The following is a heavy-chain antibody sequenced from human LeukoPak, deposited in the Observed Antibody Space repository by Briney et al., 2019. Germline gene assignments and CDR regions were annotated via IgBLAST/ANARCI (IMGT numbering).Heavy chain of an antibody. J-gene: IGHJ3*02. Sequence: SETLSLTCAVYGGSFSGYYWSWIRQPPGKGLEWIGEINHSGGTNYNPSLKSRVTISVDTSKNQFSLQLNSVTPEDTAVYYCARGRWELLGDAFDIWGQGTMVTVSS. CDR3: ARGRWELLGDAFDI. CDR1: GGSFSGYY. V-gene: IGHV4-34*01. D-gene: IGHD1-26*01. CDR2: INHSGGT.